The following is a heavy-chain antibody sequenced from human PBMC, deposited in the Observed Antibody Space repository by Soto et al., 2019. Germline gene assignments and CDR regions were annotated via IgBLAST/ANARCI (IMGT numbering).Heavy chain of an antibody. CDR3: AKDTDHAYDF. J-gene: IGHJ4*02. D-gene: IGHD3-16*01. CDR1: GGTFRSFA. V-gene: IGHV1-69*01. CDR2: IIPLFGTT. Sequence: QVQLVQSGAEVKKPGSSVKVSCKASGGTFRSFAFSWVRQAPGHGLEWMGGIIPLFGTTNYAQRFQGRVTITADESTSTAYMELSSLKSEDTAIYYCAKDTDHAYDFWGLGTLVTVSS.